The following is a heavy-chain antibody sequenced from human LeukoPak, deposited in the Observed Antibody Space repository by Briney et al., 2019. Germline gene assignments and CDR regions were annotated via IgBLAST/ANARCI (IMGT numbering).Heavy chain of an antibody. J-gene: IGHJ4*02. Sequence: GGSLRLSCAASGFTFSSYSMNWVRQAPGKGLEWVSYISSSSSTIYYADSVKGRFTISRDNAKNSLYLQMNSLRAEDTAVYYCARADIVVVVAATSFDYWGQGTLVTVSS. CDR2: ISSSSSTI. CDR3: ARADIVVVVAATSFDY. CDR1: GFTFSSYS. D-gene: IGHD2-15*01. V-gene: IGHV3-48*04.